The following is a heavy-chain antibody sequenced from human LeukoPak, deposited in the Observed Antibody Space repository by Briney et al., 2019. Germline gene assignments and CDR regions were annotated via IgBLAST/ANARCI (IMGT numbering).Heavy chain of an antibody. CDR2: ISYDGSNK. J-gene: IGHJ2*01. CDR3: ARDPGRDGYPRWYFDL. D-gene: IGHD5-12*01. CDR1: GFTFSSYA. V-gene: IGHV3-30-3*01. Sequence: PGGSLRLSCAASGFTFSSYAMHWVRQAPGKGLEWVAVISYDGSNKYYADSVKGRFTISRDNSKNTLYLQMNSLRAEDTAVYYCARDPGRDGYPRWYFDLWGRGTLVTVSS.